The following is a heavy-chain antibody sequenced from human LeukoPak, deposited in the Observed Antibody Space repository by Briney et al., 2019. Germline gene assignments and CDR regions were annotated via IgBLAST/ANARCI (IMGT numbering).Heavy chain of an antibody. J-gene: IGHJ4*02. Sequence: PGGSLRLSCAASGFTFSSYGMHWVRQAPGKGLEWVAVISYDGSNKYYADSVKGRFTISRDNSKNTLYLQMNSLRAEDTAVYYCAKDRVRHYGDYHFDYWGQGTLVTVSS. V-gene: IGHV3-30*18. CDR1: GFTFSSYG. D-gene: IGHD4-17*01. CDR3: AKDRVRHYGDYHFDY. CDR2: ISYDGSNK.